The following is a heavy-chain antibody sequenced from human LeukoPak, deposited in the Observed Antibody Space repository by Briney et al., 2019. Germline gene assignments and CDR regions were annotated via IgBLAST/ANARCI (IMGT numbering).Heavy chain of an antibody. CDR1: GFSFSSYW. Sequence: GGSLRLSCAGSGFSFSSYWMHWVRQAPEKELEWFSSIKNDGSATTYADSVKGRLSISIDSAKNTAYLQMNSLRAEDTAMYYCAMDINGDLFHLWGQGTLVSVSS. J-gene: IGHJ4*02. D-gene: IGHD2-2*03. CDR2: IKNDGSAT. V-gene: IGHV3-74*01. CDR3: AMDINGDLFHL.